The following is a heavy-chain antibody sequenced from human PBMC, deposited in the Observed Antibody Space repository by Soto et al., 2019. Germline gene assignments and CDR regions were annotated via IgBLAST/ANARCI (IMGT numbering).Heavy chain of an antibody. CDR3: TTENWGRGDY. D-gene: IGHD7-27*01. V-gene: IGHV3-15*01. Sequence: EVQLVESGGDLVKPGESLRLSCVASGITFSNAWLCWVRQAPGKGLEWVARVKRQTEGAKTDYAAPVKGRFTISRDDSKDTVYLQMNSQRIEDTAVYYCTTENWGRGDYWGQGTLVTVSS. CDR1: GITFSNAW. J-gene: IGHJ4*02. CDR2: VKRQTEGAKT.